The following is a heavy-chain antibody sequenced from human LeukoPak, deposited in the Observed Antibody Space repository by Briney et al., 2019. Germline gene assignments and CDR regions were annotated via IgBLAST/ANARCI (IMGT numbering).Heavy chain of an antibody. Sequence: GGSLRLSCAASGFTFTDHWMNWVRQAPGKGLEWVANMNVDGSEKYHVDSVKGRFTISRDNSKNTLYLQMNSLRAEDTAVYYCAREATYYYDSSGYKTPNYYYYMDVWGKGTTVTVSS. J-gene: IGHJ6*03. CDR2: MNVDGSEK. CDR1: GFTFTDHW. CDR3: AREATYYYDSSGYKTPNYYYYMDV. V-gene: IGHV3-7*01. D-gene: IGHD3-22*01.